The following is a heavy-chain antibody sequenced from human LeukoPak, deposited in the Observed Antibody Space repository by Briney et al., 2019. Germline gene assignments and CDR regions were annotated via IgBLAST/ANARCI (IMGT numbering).Heavy chain of an antibody. Sequence: PSETLSLTCTVSGGSIRSYYWSWIRQPPGKGLEWIGYIYYSGSTNYNPSLKSRVTISVDTSKNQSSLKLSSVTAADTAVYYCAGGSYYVLNNWGQGTLVTVSS. CDR2: IYYSGST. D-gene: IGHD1-26*01. V-gene: IGHV4-59*08. CDR1: GGSIRSYY. J-gene: IGHJ4*02. CDR3: AGGSYYVLNN.